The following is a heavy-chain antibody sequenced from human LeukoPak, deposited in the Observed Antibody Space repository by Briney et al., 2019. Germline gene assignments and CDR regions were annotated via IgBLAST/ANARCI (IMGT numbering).Heavy chain of an antibody. CDR3: AKDRCSNGVGCYYYYMDV. J-gene: IGHJ6*03. V-gene: IGHV3-30*02. CDR1: RFTFSSYG. Sequence: GGSLRLSCSASRFTFSSYGMHWVRQAPGKGLGWVVYIQYDGRNAQYADSVKGRFSISRDSSKNILYLQMNSLRAEDTAVYYCAKDRCSNGVGCYYYYMDVWGKGTTVTISS. D-gene: IGHD2-8*01. CDR2: IQYDGRNA.